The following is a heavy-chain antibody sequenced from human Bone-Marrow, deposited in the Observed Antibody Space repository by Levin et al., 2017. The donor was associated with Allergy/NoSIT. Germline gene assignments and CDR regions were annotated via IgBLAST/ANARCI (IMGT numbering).Heavy chain of an antibody. Sequence: GGSLRLSCAASGFTFSSYGMHWVRQAPGKGLEWVAVIWYDGSNKYYADSVKGRFTISRDNSKNTLYLQMNSLRAEDTAVYYCARDQNSSSSSYFDYWGQGTLVTVSS. D-gene: IGHD6-6*01. CDR2: IWYDGSNK. V-gene: IGHV3-33*01. J-gene: IGHJ4*02. CDR3: ARDQNSSSSSYFDY. CDR1: GFTFSSYG.